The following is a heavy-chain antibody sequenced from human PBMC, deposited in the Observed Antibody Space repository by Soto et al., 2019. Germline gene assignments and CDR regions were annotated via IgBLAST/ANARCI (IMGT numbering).Heavy chain of an antibody. J-gene: IGHJ4*02. CDR2: INPSGGST. D-gene: IGHD3-22*01. CDR3: ARRGIYDSSGYSTTFDY. V-gene: IGHV1-46*01. CDR1: GYTFTSYY. Sequence: ASVKVSCKASGYTFTSYYMHCVRQAPGQGLEWMGIINPSGGSTSYAQKFQGRVTMTRDTSTSTVYMELSSLRSEDTAVYYCARRGIYDSSGYSTTFDYWGQGTLVTVSS.